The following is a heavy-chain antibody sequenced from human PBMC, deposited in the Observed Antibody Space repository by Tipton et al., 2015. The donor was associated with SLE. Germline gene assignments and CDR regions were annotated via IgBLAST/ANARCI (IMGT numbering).Heavy chain of an antibody. CDR3: ARDSPYDSSGYYSDY. CDR1: GGSFSGYY. Sequence: TLSLTCAVYGGSFSGYYWSWIRQPPGKGLEWIGEINHSGSTNYNPSLKSRVTISVDTSKNQFSLKLSSVTAADTAIYYCARDSPYDSSGYYSDYWGRETQVTVSS. D-gene: IGHD3-22*01. J-gene: IGHJ4*02. V-gene: IGHV4-34*01. CDR2: INHSGST.